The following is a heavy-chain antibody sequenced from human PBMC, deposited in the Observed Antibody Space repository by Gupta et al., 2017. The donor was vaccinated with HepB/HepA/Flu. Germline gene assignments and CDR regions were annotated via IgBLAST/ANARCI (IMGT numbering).Heavy chain of an antibody. CDR2: INHSGST. CDR1: GGSFSGYY. J-gene: IGHJ6*03. CDR3: AKINGVTHYYDSSGYYKRRYDYYYYMDV. D-gene: IGHD3-22*01. V-gene: IGHV4-34*01. Sequence: QVQLQQWGAGLLKPSETLSLTCAVYGGSFSGYYWSWIRQPPGKGLEWIGEINHSGSTNYNPSLKSRVTISVDTSKNQFSLKLSSVTAADTAVYYCAKINGVTHYYDSSGYYKRRYDYYYYMDVWGKGTTVTVSS.